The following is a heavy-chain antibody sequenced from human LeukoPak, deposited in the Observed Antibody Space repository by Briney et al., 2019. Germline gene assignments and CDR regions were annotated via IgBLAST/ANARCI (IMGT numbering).Heavy chain of an antibody. CDR3: AKEAGYDSYYYYMDV. J-gene: IGHJ6*03. Sequence: PGGSLRLSCAASGFTFSSYEMNWVRQAPGKGLEWVSYISSSGSTIYYADSVKGRFTISRDNSKNTLYLQMNSLRAEDTAVYYCAKEAGYDSYYYYMDVWGKGTTVTVSS. D-gene: IGHD5-12*01. V-gene: IGHV3-48*03. CDR1: GFTFSSYE. CDR2: ISSSGSTI.